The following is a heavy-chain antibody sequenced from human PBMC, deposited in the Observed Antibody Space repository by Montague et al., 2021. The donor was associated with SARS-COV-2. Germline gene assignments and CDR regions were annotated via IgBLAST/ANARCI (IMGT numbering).Heavy chain of an antibody. V-gene: IGHV3-21*01. CDR1: GFTFSSYS. CDR3: ARDRDSSGWFDY. J-gene: IGHJ4*02. D-gene: IGHD6-19*01. Sequence: SLRRSCAASGFTFSSYSMNWVRQAPGKGLEWVSSISSSSSYIYYADSVKGRFTISRDNAKNSLYLQMNSLRAEDTAVYYCARDRDSSGWFDYWGQGTLVTVSS. CDR2: ISSSSSYI.